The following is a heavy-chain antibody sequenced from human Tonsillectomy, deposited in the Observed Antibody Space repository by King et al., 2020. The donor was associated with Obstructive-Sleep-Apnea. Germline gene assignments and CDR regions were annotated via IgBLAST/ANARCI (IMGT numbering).Heavy chain of an antibody. D-gene: IGHD3-22*01. CDR1: GGTFSSYA. J-gene: IGHJ4*02. V-gene: IGHV1-69*12. Sequence: QLVQSGAEVKKPGSSVKVSCKASGGTFSSYAISWVRQAPGQGLEWMGGIIPIFGTANYAQKFQGRVTITADESTSTAYMELSSLRSEDTAVYYCARDRYYVSSGYPTFDYWGQGPLVTVSS. CDR2: IIPIFGTA. CDR3: ARDRYYVSSGYPTFDY.